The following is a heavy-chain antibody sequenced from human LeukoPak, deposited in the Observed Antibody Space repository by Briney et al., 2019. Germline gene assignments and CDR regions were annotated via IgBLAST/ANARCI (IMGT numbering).Heavy chain of an antibody. CDR3: ARVTGYMIEDYFDY. CDR2: VYYSGST. J-gene: IGHJ4*02. V-gene: IGHV4-59*01. Sequence: SETLSLTCTVSGGSISSYYWSWIRRPPGKGLEWIGYVYYSGSTNYNPALKSRVTISVDTSKNQFSLRLSSVTAADTAVYYCARVTGYMIEDYFDYWGQGTLVTVSS. D-gene: IGHD3-22*01. CDR1: GGSISSYY.